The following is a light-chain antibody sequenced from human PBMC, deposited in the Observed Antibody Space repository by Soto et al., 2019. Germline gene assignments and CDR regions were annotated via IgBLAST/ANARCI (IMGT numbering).Light chain of an antibody. Sequence: LTQPASVSGSPGQSITISCTATSSDVGGYNSVSWFQKHPGQAPKLIIYDVSHRPSGVSNRFSGSKSAYTASLTISGLQAEDEADYYCSSYTTTSTPFVFGSGTKV. V-gene: IGLV2-14*03. CDR2: DVS. CDR1: SSDVGGYNS. J-gene: IGLJ1*01. CDR3: SSYTTTSTPFV.